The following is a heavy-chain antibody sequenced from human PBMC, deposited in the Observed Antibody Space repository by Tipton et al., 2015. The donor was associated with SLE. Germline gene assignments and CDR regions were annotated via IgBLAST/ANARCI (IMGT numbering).Heavy chain of an antibody. V-gene: IGHV3-30*02. CDR1: GFTFSSYG. Sequence: SLRLSXAASGFTFSSYGMSWVRQAPGKGLEWVAFIRYDGSNEYYADSVKGRFTISRDNSKNTLCLQMNSLRAEDTAVYYCAKDKGDVVVVPAYYYYGLDVWGQGTTVTVSS. D-gene: IGHD2-2*01. J-gene: IGHJ6*02. CDR2: IRYDGSNE. CDR3: AKDKGDVVVVPAYYYYGLDV.